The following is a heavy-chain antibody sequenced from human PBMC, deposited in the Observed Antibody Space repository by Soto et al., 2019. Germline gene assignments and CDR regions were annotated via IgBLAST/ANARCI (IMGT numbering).Heavy chain of an antibody. CDR2: IYDSETT. CDR3: ARENIGVIIHDAFDL. Sequence: SETLSLTCTVSGYSVSSGGYYWNWIRQHPGRGLEWLGYIYDSETTYYNPSLESRLSISVDASKNQFSLKVTSVTPADTAVYYCARENIGVIIHDAFDLWGQGTMVTVSS. D-gene: IGHD2-8*01. V-gene: IGHV4-31*03. CDR1: GYSVSSGGYY. J-gene: IGHJ3*01.